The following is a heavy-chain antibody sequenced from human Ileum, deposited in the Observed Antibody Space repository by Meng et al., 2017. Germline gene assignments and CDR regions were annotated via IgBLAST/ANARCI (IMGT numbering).Heavy chain of an antibody. CDR1: GSSVNFGLYF. CDR3: ARTYNTPFFDS. V-gene: IGHV4-61*01. D-gene: IGHD1-14*01. CDR2: TYYTGLT. J-gene: IGHJ4*02. Sequence: LQVALPGLVRPPETLSLSCTVSGSSVNFGLYFWSWIRQSPGKTLEWIGHTYYTGLTNYTPSLKSRVAISLDASKNQFSLKLNSVSAADSAVYFCARTYNTPFFDSWGQGTLVTVSS.